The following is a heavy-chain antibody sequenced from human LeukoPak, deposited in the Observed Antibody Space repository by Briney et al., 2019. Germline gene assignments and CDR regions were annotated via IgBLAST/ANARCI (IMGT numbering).Heavy chain of an antibody. Sequence: ASVKVSCKASGYTFTSFGVSWVRQAPGQGLEWMGWISAYNGNTNYAQRFQGRFTLTTDTSISTAYMELSRLRSDDTAVYYCARDPGGSYYYYYYYMDVWGKGTTVTVSS. CDR2: ISAYNGNT. V-gene: IGHV1-18*01. D-gene: IGHD1-26*01. CDR1: GYTFTSFG. J-gene: IGHJ6*03. CDR3: ARDPGGSYYYYYYYMDV.